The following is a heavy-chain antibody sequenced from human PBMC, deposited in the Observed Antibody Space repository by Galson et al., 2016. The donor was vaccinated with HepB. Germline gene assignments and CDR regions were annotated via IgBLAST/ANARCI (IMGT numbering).Heavy chain of an antibody. J-gene: IGHJ3*01. CDR1: GFSFDISQMG. V-gene: IGHV2-5*02. Sequence: PALVKPTQTLTLTCTFSGFSFDISQMGAGWTRQPPGKALEWLAVIYWDDDKRYSPSLRNRLTITKDTSKNQVVLVMTDVDPVDTATYYCARTTFYVMLDAFDFWGPGTMVTVSS. CDR3: ARTTFYVMLDAFDF. CDR2: IYWDDDK. D-gene: IGHD5/OR15-5a*01.